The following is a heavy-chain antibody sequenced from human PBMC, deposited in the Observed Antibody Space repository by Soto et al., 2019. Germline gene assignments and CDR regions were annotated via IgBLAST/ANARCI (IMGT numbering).Heavy chain of an antibody. J-gene: IGHJ6*02. V-gene: IGHV4-34*01. CDR2: ISHSGST. CDR3: ARGKGGTAMVYYYYYGMDV. CDR1: GGSFSGYY. D-gene: IGHD5-18*01. Sequence: PSETLSLTCAVYGGSFSGYYWSWIRQPPGKGLEWIGEISHSGSTNYNPSLKSRVTISVDTSKNQFSLKLSSVTAADTAVYYCARGKGGTAMVYYYYYGMDVWGQGTTVTVSS.